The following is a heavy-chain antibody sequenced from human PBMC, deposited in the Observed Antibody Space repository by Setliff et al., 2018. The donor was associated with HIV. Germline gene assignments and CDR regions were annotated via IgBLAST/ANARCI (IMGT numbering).Heavy chain of an antibody. CDR1: GGTFSTYV. Sequence: SVKVSCKASGGTFSTYVISWVRQAPGQGLEWMGGIITIFGTPNYAQKFQDRVTITADESTTTVYMELSGLRSEDTAVYFCARDGLLVAGIRFDYWGQGTLVTVSS. CDR2: IITIFGTP. D-gene: IGHD6-19*01. J-gene: IGHJ4*01. V-gene: IGHV1-69*13. CDR3: ARDGLLVAGIRFDY.